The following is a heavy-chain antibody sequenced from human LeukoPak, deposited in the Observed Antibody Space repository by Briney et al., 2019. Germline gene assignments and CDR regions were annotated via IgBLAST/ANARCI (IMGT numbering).Heavy chain of an antibody. CDR3: ARDGIAAAGQYYCYGMDV. J-gene: IGHJ6*02. V-gene: IGHV3-33*01. Sequence: PGGSLRLSCAASGFTFSSYGMHWVRQAPGKGLEWVAVICYDGDTKYYADSVKGRFTVSRDNSKNTLYLQMNSLRAEDTAVYYCARDGIAAAGQYYCYGMDVWGQGTTVTVSS. CDR2: ICYDGDTK. CDR1: GFTFSSYG. D-gene: IGHD6-13*01.